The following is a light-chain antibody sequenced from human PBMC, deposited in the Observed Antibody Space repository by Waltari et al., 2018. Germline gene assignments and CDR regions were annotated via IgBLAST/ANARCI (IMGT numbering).Light chain of an antibody. V-gene: IGLV2-23*01. CDR1: SSDAGGSHF. J-gene: IGLJ2*01. CDR2: EDI. CDR3: CSYAGRSTPSI. Sequence: QSALTQPASVSGSPGQWITISCTGTSSDAGGSHFVSWYQQHPGRAPKLIISEDIKRPSGVSNRFSGSKSGNTASLTISGLQAEDEAAYYCCSYAGRSTPSIFGGGTRLTVL.